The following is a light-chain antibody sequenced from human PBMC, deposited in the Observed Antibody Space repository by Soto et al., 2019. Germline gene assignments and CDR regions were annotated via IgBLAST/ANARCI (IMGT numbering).Light chain of an antibody. J-gene: IGKJ1*01. V-gene: IGKV4-1*01. CDR1: QTLLDSSNNKAS. CDR3: QQYFNSPRT. CDR2: WTS. Sequence: DIVMTQSPDSLAVSLGERATINCKSSQTLLDSSNNKASLSWYQQKPGQPPKLLIYWTSTREFGVPDRFSGSGSGIDFTLTISSLQAEDVAVYYCQQYFNSPRTFGHGTKVEIK.